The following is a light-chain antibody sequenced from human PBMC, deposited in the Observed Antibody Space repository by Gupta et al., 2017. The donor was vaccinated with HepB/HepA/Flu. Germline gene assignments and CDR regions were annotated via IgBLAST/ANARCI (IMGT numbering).Light chain of an antibody. CDR3: SSFTSSSTYV. V-gene: IGLV2-14*03. CDR1: SSDIGVYNS. J-gene: IGLJ1*01. Sequence: QSALTQPAPVSVSPGETLTISCTRTSSDIGVYNSVSWYQQHPGKAPKLIIYDVSNRPSGVSNRFSGSKSGNTASLTISGLQAEDEADYYCSSFTSSSTYVFGTGTKVTVL. CDR2: DVS.